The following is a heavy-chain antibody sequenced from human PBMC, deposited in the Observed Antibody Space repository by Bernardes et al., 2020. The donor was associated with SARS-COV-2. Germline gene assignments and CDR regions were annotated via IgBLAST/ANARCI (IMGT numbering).Heavy chain of an antibody. CDR1: DHTFSSYG. CDR2: ISGYNGYT. J-gene: IGHJ6*02. CDR3: ARGRLILSGMDV. Sequence: ASVKVSCKASDHTFSSYGISWLRQAPGQGLEWMGWISGYNGYTVSAQKFLGRAIIITDTSTNTSYMALRSLRFYDAAVYYCARGRLILSGMDVWGHGTAVTVSS. V-gene: IGHV1-18*04.